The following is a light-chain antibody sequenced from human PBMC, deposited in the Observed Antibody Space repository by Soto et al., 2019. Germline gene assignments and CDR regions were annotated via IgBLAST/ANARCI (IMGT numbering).Light chain of an antibody. CDR3: AAWDDSLNARGV. CDR1: RSNIGNNA. J-gene: IGLJ3*02. Sequence: QSVLTQPPSASGTPGQRVTISCSGSRSNIGNNAVSWYQQLPGTAPKLLIYNNNQRPSGVPDRFSGSKSGTSVSLAISGLQSEDEADYYCAAWDDSLNARGVFGGGTQLTVL. V-gene: IGLV1-44*01. CDR2: NNN.